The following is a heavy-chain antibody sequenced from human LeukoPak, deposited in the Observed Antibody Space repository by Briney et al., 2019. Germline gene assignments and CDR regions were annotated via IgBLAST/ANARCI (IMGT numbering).Heavy chain of an antibody. D-gene: IGHD1-26*01. CDR1: GGSISSSSYY. Sequence: SETLSLTCTVSGGSISSSSYYWGWIRQPPGKGLEWIGYIYHSGSTYYNPSLKSRVTISVDRSKNQFSLKLSSVTAADTAVYYCARDRGVGSGSYSDYWGQGTLVTVSS. V-gene: IGHV4-30-2*01. CDR2: IYHSGST. J-gene: IGHJ4*02. CDR3: ARDRGVGSGSYSDY.